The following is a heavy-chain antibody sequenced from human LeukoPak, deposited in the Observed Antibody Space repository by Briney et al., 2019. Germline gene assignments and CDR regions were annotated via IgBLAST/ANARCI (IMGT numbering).Heavy chain of an antibody. Sequence: SETLSLTCTVSGYSVSSGYYWSWIRQPAGKGLEWIGRIHTSGSTNYNPSLKSRLTMSIDTSKNQFSLKLSSVTAADTAIYYCARDYPGFGELLGLDYWGQGTLVTVSS. CDR1: GYSVSSGYY. J-gene: IGHJ4*02. D-gene: IGHD3-10*01. CDR3: ARDYPGFGELLGLDY. CDR2: IHTSGST. V-gene: IGHV4-61*02.